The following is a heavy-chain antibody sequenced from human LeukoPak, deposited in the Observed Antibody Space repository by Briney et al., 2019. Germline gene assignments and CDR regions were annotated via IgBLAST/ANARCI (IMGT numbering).Heavy chain of an antibody. V-gene: IGHV1-2*02. CDR1: GYTFTGYY. CDR3: ARGIAARRGYYYMDV. CDR2: INPNSGGT. J-gene: IGHJ6*03. D-gene: IGHD6-6*01. Sequence: GASVKVSCKASGYTFTGYYMHWVRQAPGQGLEWMGWINPNSGGTNYAQEFQGRVTMTRDTSISTAYMELSRLRSDDTAVYYCARGIAARRGYYYMDVWGKGTTVTVSS.